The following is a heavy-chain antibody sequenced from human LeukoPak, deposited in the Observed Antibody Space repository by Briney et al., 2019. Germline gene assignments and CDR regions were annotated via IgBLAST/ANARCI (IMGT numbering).Heavy chain of an antibody. V-gene: IGHV3-23*01. CDR3: ARDARGAAAADDAFDI. J-gene: IGHJ3*02. CDR2: ISGSGGST. D-gene: IGHD6-13*01. Sequence: GGSLRLSCAASGFTFSSYAMSWVRQAPGKGLEWVSVISGSGGSTYYADSVKGRFTISRDNSKNTLYLQMNSLRAEDTAVYYCARDARGAAAADDAFDIWGQGTMVTVSS. CDR1: GFTFSSYA.